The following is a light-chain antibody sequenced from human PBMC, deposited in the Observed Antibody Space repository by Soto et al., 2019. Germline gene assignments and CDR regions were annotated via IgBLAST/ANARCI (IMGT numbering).Light chain of an antibody. CDR3: QHYNDWPPKQYT. J-gene: IGKJ2*01. Sequence: EIVMTQSPATLSVSPGERATLSCRASQSVSSYLAWYQQKPGQAPRLLIYDASTRATGIPARFSGSGSGTEFTLTISSLQSEDFAVYYCQHYNDWPPKQYTFGQGTKLEIK. V-gene: IGKV3-15*01. CDR2: DAS. CDR1: QSVSSY.